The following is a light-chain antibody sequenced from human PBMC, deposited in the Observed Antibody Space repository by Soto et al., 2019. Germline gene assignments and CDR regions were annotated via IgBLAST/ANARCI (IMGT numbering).Light chain of an antibody. CDR3: AVWDDNLNGL. CDR1: SSNIGSKT. Sequence: QSALTQPPSASGTPGQRVTISCSGSSSNIGSKTVNWYQQLPGTAPKLLIYSNNQRPSGVPDRFSGSKSGTAVSLAISGLQSEDEGDYYCAVWDDNLNGLFGGGTKLTVL. J-gene: IGLJ2*01. V-gene: IGLV1-44*01. CDR2: SNN.